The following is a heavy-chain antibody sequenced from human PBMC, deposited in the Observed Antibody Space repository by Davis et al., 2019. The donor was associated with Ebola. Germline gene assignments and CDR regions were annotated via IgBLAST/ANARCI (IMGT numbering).Heavy chain of an antibody. J-gene: IGHJ4*02. Sequence: PGGSLRLSCAASGFTFSNYAMHWVRQAPGKGLQWVAVMSYDGINTYYADSVKGRFTISRDNSKNTLYLQMNSLRTDDTSLYFCARDRIGCCSSSSCYDSVADYWGQGTLVTVSS. CDR1: GFTFSNYA. V-gene: IGHV3-30-3*01. D-gene: IGHD2-2*01. CDR3: ARDRIGCCSSSSCYDSVADY. CDR2: MSYDGINT.